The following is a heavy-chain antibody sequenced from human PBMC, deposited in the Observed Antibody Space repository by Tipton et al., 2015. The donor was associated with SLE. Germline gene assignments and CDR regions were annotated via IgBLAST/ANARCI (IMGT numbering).Heavy chain of an antibody. J-gene: IGHJ3*02. V-gene: IGHV4-38-2*02. CDR2: IYHSGST. CDR3: ARDAVVVPAARPSAFDI. D-gene: IGHD2-2*01. CDR1: GYSISSGYH. Sequence: TLSLTCTASGYSISSGYHWGWIRQPPGKGLEWIGSIYHSGSTYYNPSLKSRVTISVDTSKNQFSLKLSSVTAADTAVYYCARDAVVVPAARPSAFDIWGQGTMVTVSS.